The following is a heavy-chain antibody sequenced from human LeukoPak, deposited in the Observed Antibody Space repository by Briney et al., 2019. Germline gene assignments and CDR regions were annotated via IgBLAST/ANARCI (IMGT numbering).Heavy chain of an antibody. CDR2: IYHAGST. Sequence: SETLSLTCTVSGYSISSGYYWGWIRQSPGKGLEWIGSIYHAGSTFHNPSLKSRVTISVDTSKNQFSLKVNSVTAADTAVYYCARRAGDYYYYYMDVWGKGTTVTVSS. J-gene: IGHJ6*03. V-gene: IGHV4-38-2*02. CDR3: ARRAGDYYYYYMDV. CDR1: GYSISSGYY. D-gene: IGHD3-10*01.